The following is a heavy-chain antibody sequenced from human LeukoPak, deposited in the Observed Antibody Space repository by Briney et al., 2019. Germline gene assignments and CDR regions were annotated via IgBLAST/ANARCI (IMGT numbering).Heavy chain of an antibody. CDR3: ARVAKERVGGVYYFDY. D-gene: IGHD1-1*01. Sequence: GGSLRLSCAASGFTFSDYDMHWVRQATGKGLEWVSAIGTAGDTYYTGSVKGRFTISRENAKNSLYLQMNSLRAGDTAVYYCARVAKERVGGVYYFDYWGQGTLVTVYS. J-gene: IGHJ4*02. CDR2: IGTAGDT. V-gene: IGHV3-13*01. CDR1: GFTFSDYD.